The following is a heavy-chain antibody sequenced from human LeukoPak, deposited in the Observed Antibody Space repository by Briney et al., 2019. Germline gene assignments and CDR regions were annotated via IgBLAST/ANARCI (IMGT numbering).Heavy chain of an antibody. J-gene: IGHJ4*02. CDR3: ASETYLEYY. Sequence: GGSLRLSCAASGFTFSSYWMSWVRQAPGKGLEWVANIKQDGSETYYVDSVKGRFTISRDNAKSSLYLQMNSLRAEDTAVYYCASETYLEYYWGQGTLVTVSS. CDR2: IKQDGSET. D-gene: IGHD3-3*01. V-gene: IGHV3-7*01. CDR1: GFTFSSYW.